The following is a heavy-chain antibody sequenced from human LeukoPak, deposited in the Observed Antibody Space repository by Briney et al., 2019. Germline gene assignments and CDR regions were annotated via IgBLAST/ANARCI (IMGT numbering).Heavy chain of an antibody. CDR1: GFTFDDYA. D-gene: IGHD1-26*01. CDR3: AKDEGSYYPYYFDY. CDR2: ISWNSGTI. J-gene: IGHJ4*02. V-gene: IGHV3-9*01. Sequence: GGSLRLSCAASGFTFDDYAMHWVRLAPGKGLEWVSGISWNSGTIGHADSVKGRFTISRDSAKNSLYLQMNSLRAEDTALYYCAKDEGSYYPYYFDYWGQGTLVTVSS.